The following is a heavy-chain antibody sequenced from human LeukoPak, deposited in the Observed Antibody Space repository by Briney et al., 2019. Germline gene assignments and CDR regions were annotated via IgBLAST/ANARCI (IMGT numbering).Heavy chain of an antibody. D-gene: IGHD6-6*01. J-gene: IGHJ4*02. CDR2: ISGSGGST. V-gene: IGHV3-23*01. CDR3: AKGPKYSSRYPDY. CDR1: GFTFSSYA. Sequence: GGSLRLSCAASGFTFSSYAMSWLRQAPGKGLEWVSAISGSGGSTYYADSVKGRFTISRDNSKNTLYLQMNILRAEDTAVYYCAKGPKYSSRYPDYWGQGTLVTVSS.